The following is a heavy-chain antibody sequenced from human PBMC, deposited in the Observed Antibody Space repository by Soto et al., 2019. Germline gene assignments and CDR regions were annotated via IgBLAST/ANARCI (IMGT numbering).Heavy chain of an antibody. CDR1: GGSISSYY. V-gene: IGHV4-59*01. D-gene: IGHD3-16*01. J-gene: IGHJ6*02. CDR3: ARDGGTYGMDV. Sequence: TLSLTCTVSGGSISSYYWNWIRQPPGKGLEWIGYIYYSGSTNYNPSLKSRVTISVDTSKNQFSLKLSSVTAADTAVYYCARDGGTYGMDVWGQGTTVTVSS. CDR2: IYYSGST.